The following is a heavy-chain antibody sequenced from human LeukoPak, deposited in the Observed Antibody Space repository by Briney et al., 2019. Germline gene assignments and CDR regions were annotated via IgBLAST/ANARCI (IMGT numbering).Heavy chain of an antibody. Sequence: SEALSLTCAESDESFSGYYWNWIRQPPGRGLEWIGEINDSGSTQYHPSLKSRVSMSVDKSKKQVSLKLISVTAADTAVYYCARKARGGHNFDYWGQGTLAIVSS. CDR3: ARKARGGHNFDY. D-gene: IGHD2-15*01. CDR1: DESFSGYY. J-gene: IGHJ4*02. CDR2: INDSGST. V-gene: IGHV4-34*01.